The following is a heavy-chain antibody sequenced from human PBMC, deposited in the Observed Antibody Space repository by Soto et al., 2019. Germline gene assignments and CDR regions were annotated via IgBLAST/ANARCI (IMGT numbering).Heavy chain of an antibody. V-gene: IGHV1-46*01. CDR1: GYTFTSYY. CDR2: INPSGGST. J-gene: IGHJ3*02. CDR3: AIAIAATTTRPSVLRI. Sequence: AEVKGSCKASGYTFTSYYMHWVRQAPGQGLEWMGIINPSGGSTSYAQKFQGRVTMTRDTSTSTVYMELSSLRSEDTAVYYCAIAIAATTTRPSVLRICGQG. D-gene: IGHD4-17*01.